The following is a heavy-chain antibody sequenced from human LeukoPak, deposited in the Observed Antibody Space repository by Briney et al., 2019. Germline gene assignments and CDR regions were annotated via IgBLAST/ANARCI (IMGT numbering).Heavy chain of an antibody. CDR2: ISSSSSYI. D-gene: IGHD6-13*01. V-gene: IGHV3-21*04. Sequence: GGSLRLSCAASGFTFSSYSMNWVRQAPGKGLEWVSSISSSSSYIYYADSVKGRFTISRDNAKNSLYLQMNSLRAEDTAVYYCASSGIAAAGTVMVYYYYGMDVWGQGTTVTVSS. CDR1: GFTFSSYS. J-gene: IGHJ6*02. CDR3: ASSGIAAAGTVMVYYYYGMDV.